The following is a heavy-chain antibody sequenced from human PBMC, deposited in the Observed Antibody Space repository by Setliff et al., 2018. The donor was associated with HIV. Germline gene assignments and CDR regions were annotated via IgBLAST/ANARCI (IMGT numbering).Heavy chain of an antibody. V-gene: IGHV1-46*01. CDR2: INPSGGST. J-gene: IGHJ4*02. Sequence: ASVKVSCKASGYTVTNYYMHWVRQAPGQGLEWMGIINPSGGSTSYAQKFEGRVSMTRDTSTSTVYMELSSLRSEDTAVYYCARDGEGGYYEHWGQGTLVTVSS. CDR3: ARDGEGGYYEH. CDR1: GYTVTNYY. D-gene: IGHD3-22*01.